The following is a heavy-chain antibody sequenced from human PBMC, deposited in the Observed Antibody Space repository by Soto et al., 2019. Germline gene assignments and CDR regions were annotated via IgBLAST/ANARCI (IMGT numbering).Heavy chain of an antibody. D-gene: IGHD6-13*01. CDR2: ISAYNGNT. J-gene: IGHJ5*02. CDR3: ARDRIAGENWFVP. V-gene: IGHV1-18*01. CDR1: GYTFTSYG. Sequence: GASVKVSCKASGYTFTSYGISWVRQAPGQGLECMGWISAYNGNTNYAQKLQGRVTMTTDTSTSTAYMELRSLRPDDTAVYYCARDRIAGENWFVPWGQGTLVTVSS.